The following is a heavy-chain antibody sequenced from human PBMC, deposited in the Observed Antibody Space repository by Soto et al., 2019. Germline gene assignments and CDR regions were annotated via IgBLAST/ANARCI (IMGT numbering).Heavy chain of an antibody. J-gene: IGHJ6*02. D-gene: IGHD3-10*01. V-gene: IGHV5-51*01. CDR2: IYPGDPDT. Sequence: PGESLKMSCQGSGYSSANYWIAWVRQMPGKGLEWVGVIYPGDPDTRYSPSFRGQVTISADKSISHVYLQWSSLKASDTAMYYCARNRLRQYYYGMDVWGQGTTVTVS. CDR3: ARNRLRQYYYGMDV. CDR1: GYSSANYW.